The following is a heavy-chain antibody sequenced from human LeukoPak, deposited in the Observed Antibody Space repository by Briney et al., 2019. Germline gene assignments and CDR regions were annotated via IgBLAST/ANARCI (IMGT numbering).Heavy chain of an antibody. CDR1: GFSFDRQT. D-gene: IGHD3-22*01. V-gene: IGHV3-7*01. CDR3: ARDHVTMIVVAHGMDV. J-gene: IGHJ6*02. Sequence: GGSLRLSCAAFGFSFDRQTMSWVRQAPGKGLEWVAKMKEDGSDINYVDSVRGRFTISRDNAKDSLFLQMNSLRADDTAVYYCARDHVTMIVVAHGMDVWGQGTTVTVSS. CDR2: MKEDGSDI.